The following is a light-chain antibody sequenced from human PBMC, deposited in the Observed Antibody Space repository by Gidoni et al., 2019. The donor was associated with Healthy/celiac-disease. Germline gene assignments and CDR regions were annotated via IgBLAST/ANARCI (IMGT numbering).Light chain of an antibody. CDR3: QQANSFPFT. CDR2: DAS. J-gene: IGKJ3*01. Sequence: DIQMTQSPSSVSASVGDRVTITCRASQCISSWLAWYQQKPGKAPKLLIYDASSLQRGGPSRFSGSGSGTEFTLTISSLQPEDFATYYCQQANSFPFTFXPXTKVDIK. V-gene: IGKV1-12*01. CDR1: QCISSW.